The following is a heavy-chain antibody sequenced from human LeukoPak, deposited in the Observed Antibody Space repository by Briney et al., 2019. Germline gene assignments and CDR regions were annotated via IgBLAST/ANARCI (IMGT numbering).Heavy chain of an antibody. CDR2: IWYDGSHQ. D-gene: IGHD1-14*01. J-gene: IGHJ4*02. CDR1: GFPFSGSV. CDR3: ARSYGTIVFDY. V-gene: IGHV3-33*03. Sequence: GGSLRLSCAASGFPFSGSVMHWVRQAPGPGLEGVAVIWYDGSHQYYADSVKGRFTISRDNAKNTLYLQMNSLRAEDTAVYYCARSYGTIVFDYWGQGILVTVSS.